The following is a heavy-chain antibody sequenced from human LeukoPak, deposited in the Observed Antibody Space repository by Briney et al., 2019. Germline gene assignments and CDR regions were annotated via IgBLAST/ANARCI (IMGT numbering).Heavy chain of an antibody. CDR2: IYYSGST. J-gene: IGHJ4*02. CDR1: GGSISSSSYY. Sequence: PSETLSLTCTVSGGSISSSSYYWGWIRQPPGKGLEWIGSIYYSGSTYYNPSLKSRVTISVDTSKNQFSLKLSSVTAADTAVYYCARQGLGCNLITDDYWGQGTLVTVSS. D-gene: IGHD5-24*01. CDR3: ARQGLGCNLITDDY. V-gene: IGHV4-39*01.